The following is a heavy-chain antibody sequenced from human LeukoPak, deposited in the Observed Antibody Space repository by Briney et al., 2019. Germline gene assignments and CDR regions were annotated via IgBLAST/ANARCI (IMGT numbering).Heavy chain of an antibody. Sequence: PGRSLRLSCAASGFTFSTYGMHWVRQAPGKGLEWVAFISYDGSNKYYADSVKGRFTISRDNSKNTLYLQMNSLRAEDTAVYYCAKDWYSSGPYYFDYWGQGTLVAVSS. V-gene: IGHV3-30*18. CDR2: ISYDGSNK. CDR1: GFTFSTYG. D-gene: IGHD6-19*01. CDR3: AKDWYSSGPYYFDY. J-gene: IGHJ4*02.